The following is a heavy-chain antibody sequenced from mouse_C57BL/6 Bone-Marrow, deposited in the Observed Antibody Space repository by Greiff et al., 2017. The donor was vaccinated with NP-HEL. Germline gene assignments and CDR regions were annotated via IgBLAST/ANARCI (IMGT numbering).Heavy chain of an antibody. J-gene: IGHJ3*01. CDR3: ARNYGSSYPFAY. CDR1: DSEVFPIAY. V-gene: IGHV15-2*01. Sequence: QVQLQQSGSELRSPGSSVKLSCKDFDSEVFPIAYMSWVRQKPEHGFEWIGGILPSIGRTIYGEKFEDKATLDADTLSNTAYLELNSLTSEDSAIYYCARNYGSSYPFAYWGQGTLVTVSA. CDR2: ILPSIGRT. D-gene: IGHD1-1*01.